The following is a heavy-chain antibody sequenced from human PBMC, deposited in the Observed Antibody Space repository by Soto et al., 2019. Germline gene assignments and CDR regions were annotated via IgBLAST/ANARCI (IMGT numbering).Heavy chain of an antibody. CDR3: ARDRPSQDWYFEL. CDR2: IIPLFGTS. CDR1: GGTFVSYA. J-gene: IGHJ2*01. V-gene: IGHV1-69*06. Sequence: QVQLVQSGAEVKMPGSSVKVSCKVSGGTFVSYAISWVRQAPGQGLEWVGGIIPLFGTSTSAQKFQDRVTITADRSTSTAYLELRSLRSEDTAVYYCARDRPSQDWYFELWGRGTLVTVSS.